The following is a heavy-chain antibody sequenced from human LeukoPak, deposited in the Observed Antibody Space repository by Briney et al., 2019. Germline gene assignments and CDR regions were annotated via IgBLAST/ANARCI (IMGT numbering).Heavy chain of an antibody. J-gene: IGHJ5*02. Sequence: PSETLSLTCTVSGGSISSGGCYWSWIRQQPGKGLEWIGYIYYSGSTYYNPSLKSRVTISVDTSKNQFSLKLSSVTAADTAVYYCARAQTRHWFDPWGQGTLVTVSS. CDR2: IYYSGST. CDR1: GGSISSGGCY. V-gene: IGHV4-31*03. CDR3: ARAQTRHWFDP.